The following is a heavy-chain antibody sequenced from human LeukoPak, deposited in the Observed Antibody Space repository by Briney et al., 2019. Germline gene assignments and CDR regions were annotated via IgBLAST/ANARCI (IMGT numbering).Heavy chain of an antibody. CDR2: ISYDGSNK. CDR1: GFTFSSYG. Sequence: GGSLRLSCAASGFTFSSYGMHWVRQAPGKALEWVAVISYDGSNKYYADSVKGRFTISRDNSKNTLYLQMNSLRAEDTAVYYCAKEGGFGEFLFNYYYYGMDVWGKGTTVTVSS. CDR3: AKEGGFGEFLFNYYYYGMDV. D-gene: IGHD3-10*01. V-gene: IGHV3-30*18. J-gene: IGHJ6*04.